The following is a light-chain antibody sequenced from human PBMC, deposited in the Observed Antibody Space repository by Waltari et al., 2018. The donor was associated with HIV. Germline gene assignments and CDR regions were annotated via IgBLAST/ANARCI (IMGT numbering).Light chain of an antibody. CDR1: GSNIGTYS. Sequence: QSVVTQPPSASGTPGQRVTISCSGSGSNIGTYSVNWYQHFPGTAPKLLIYMNDQRPSGVPGRFSGSQSGTSASLAISGLQYDDEADYYCAVWDGSLGGAVFGGGTKLTVL. J-gene: IGLJ2*01. CDR2: MND. CDR3: AVWDGSLGGAV. V-gene: IGLV1-47*01.